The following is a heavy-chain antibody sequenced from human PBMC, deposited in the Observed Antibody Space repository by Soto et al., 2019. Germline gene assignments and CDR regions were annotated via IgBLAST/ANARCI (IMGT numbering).Heavy chain of an antibody. CDR3: ARGTSITIFGVVIPFDY. J-gene: IGHJ4*02. V-gene: IGHV1-2*04. Sequence: HGQGLEWMGWINPNSGGTNYAQKFQGWVTMTRDTSISTAYMELSRLRSDDTAVYYCARGTSITIFGVVIPFDYWGQGTLVTVSS. D-gene: IGHD3-3*01. CDR2: INPNSGGT.